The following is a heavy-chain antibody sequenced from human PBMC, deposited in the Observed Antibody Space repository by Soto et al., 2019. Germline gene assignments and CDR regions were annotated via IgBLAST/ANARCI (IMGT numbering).Heavy chain of an antibody. Sequence: ASVKVSCKASGGTFSSYAISWARQAPGQGLEWMGGIIPIFGTANYAQKFQGRVTITADESTSTAYMELSSLRSEDTAVYYCARGYDSSGYYSPFGYWGQGTLVTVSS. V-gene: IGHV1-69*13. CDR2: IIPIFGTA. CDR1: GGTFSSYA. J-gene: IGHJ4*02. CDR3: ARGYDSSGYYSPFGY. D-gene: IGHD3-22*01.